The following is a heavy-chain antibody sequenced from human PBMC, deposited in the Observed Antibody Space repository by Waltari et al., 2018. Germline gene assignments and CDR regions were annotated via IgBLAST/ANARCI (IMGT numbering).Heavy chain of an antibody. Sequence: QLQLQESGPGLVKPSETLSLTCTVSGGSISSSSYYWGWIRQPPGKGLEWMGIINPSGGSTSYAQKFQGRVTMTRDTSTSTVYMELSSLRSEDTAVYYCARGGYYDNDYWGQGTLVTVSS. V-gene: IGHV4-39*07. CDR2: INPSGGST. D-gene: IGHD3-3*01. CDR1: GGSISSSSYY. J-gene: IGHJ4*02. CDR3: ARGGYYDNDY.